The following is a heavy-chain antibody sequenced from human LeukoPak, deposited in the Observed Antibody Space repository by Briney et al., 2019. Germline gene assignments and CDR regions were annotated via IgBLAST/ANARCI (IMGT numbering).Heavy chain of an antibody. CDR3: VKFSPYGGNSY. V-gene: IGHV3-21*04. Sequence: GGSLRLSCAASGFTFSSYSMNWVRQAPGKGLEWVSSISSSSYIYYADSVKGRFTISRDNSKNTLYLQMNSLKVEDTALYYCVKFSPYGGNSYWGQGTLVTVSS. J-gene: IGHJ4*02. CDR1: GFTFSSYS. CDR2: ISSSSYI. D-gene: IGHD4-23*01.